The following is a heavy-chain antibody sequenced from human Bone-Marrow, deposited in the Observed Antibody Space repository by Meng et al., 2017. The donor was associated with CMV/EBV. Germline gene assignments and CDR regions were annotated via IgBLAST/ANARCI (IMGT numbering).Heavy chain of an antibody. Sequence: GESPKISCAASGFTFSNAWMSWVRQAPGEGLEWVGRIKSKTDGGTTDYAAPVKGRFTISRDDSKNTLYLQMNSLKTEDTAVYYCTKVPGNPYYYYGMDVWGQGTTVTVSS. V-gene: IGHV3-15*01. CDR1: GFTFSNAW. CDR2: IKSKTDGGTT. CDR3: TKVPGNPYYYYGMDV. J-gene: IGHJ6*02.